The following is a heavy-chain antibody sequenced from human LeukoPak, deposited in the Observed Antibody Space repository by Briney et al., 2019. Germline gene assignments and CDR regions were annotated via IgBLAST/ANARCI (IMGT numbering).Heavy chain of an antibody. CDR2: ISSDSIHI. Sequence: PGGSLRLSCAASGFTFSSYSMNWVRQAPGKGLEWVSSISSDSIHIFYADSVKGRFTISRDNSKNTLYLQMNSLRAEDTAVYYCAKAATQYQLLLYYFDYWGQGTLVTVSS. CDR1: GFTFSSYS. D-gene: IGHD2-2*01. J-gene: IGHJ4*02. CDR3: AKAATQYQLLLYYFDY. V-gene: IGHV3-21*04.